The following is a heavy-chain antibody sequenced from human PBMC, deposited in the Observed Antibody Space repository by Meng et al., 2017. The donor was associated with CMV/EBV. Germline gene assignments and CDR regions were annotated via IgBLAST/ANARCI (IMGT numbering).Heavy chain of an antibody. Sequence: GESLKISCAASGFTFSSHSMNWVRQAPGKGLEWVSSISSSSSYIYYADSVKGRFTISRDNAKNSLYLQMNSLRAEDTAVYYCARGGKGVWGQGTTVTVSS. CDR1: GFTFSSHS. CDR2: ISSSSSYI. J-gene: IGHJ6*02. V-gene: IGHV3-21*01. CDR3: ARGGKGV.